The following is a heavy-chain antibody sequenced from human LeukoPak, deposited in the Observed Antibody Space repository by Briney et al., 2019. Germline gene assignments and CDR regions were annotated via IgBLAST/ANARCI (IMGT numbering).Heavy chain of an antibody. J-gene: IGHJ4*02. CDR1: GFTFSSYW. Sequence: GGSLRLSCAASGFTFSSYWMHWVRHAPGKGLVWVSRINSDGSSTSYADSVKGRFTISRDNAKNTLHLQMNSLRVEDTAVYYCARGDPSWGVVVISEAHYWGQGTLVTVSS. CDR2: INSDGSST. CDR3: ARGDPSWGVVVISEAHY. V-gene: IGHV3-74*01. D-gene: IGHD3-22*01.